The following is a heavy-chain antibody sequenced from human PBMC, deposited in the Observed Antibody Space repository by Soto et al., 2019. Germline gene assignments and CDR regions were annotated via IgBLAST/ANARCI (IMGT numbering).Heavy chain of an antibody. Sequence: EVQLLESGGGLVQPGGSLRLSCAGSGFTFRAYTMAWVRQAPGKGLEWVSGIDGRDGTYYADSVKGRFNISRDSSRNTMFLQMKSLRADDTALYYCAKTGPVTARIRFDYWGQGALVTVS. CDR3: AKTGPVTARIRFDY. V-gene: IGHV3-23*01. CDR1: GFTFRAYT. D-gene: IGHD2-21*02. J-gene: IGHJ4*02. CDR2: IDGRDGT.